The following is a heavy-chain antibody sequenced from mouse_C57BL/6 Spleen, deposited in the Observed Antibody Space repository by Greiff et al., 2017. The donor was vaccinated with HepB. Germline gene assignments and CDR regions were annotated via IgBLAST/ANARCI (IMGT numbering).Heavy chain of an antibody. CDR3: AREEVGGGFDY. CDR1: GYSFPSYY. Sequence: QVQLQQSGPELVKPGASVKISCKASGYSFPSYYIHWVKQRPGPGLGWIGWIYPGSGNTKYNEKFKGKATLTADTSSSTAYMQLSSLTSEDSAVYYCAREEVGGGFDYWGQGTTLTVSS. V-gene: IGHV1-66*01. D-gene: IGHD1-1*02. J-gene: IGHJ2*01. CDR2: IYPGSGNT.